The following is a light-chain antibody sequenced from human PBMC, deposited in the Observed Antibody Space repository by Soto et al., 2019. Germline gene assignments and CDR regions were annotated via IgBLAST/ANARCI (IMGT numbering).Light chain of an antibody. Sequence: EIVLTQSPATLSLSPGEIATLSCGASQSVSSYLAWYQQKPGQAHRLLIYDASNRATGIPARFSGSGSGTDFTLTISSLETEDFAVYYCQQRSNWPPITFGQGTRLEI. CDR2: DAS. CDR3: QQRSNWPPIT. V-gene: IGKV3-11*01. J-gene: IGKJ5*01. CDR1: QSVSSY.